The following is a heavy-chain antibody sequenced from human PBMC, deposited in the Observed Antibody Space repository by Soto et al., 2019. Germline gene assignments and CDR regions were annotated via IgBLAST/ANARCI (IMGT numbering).Heavy chain of an antibody. CDR3: ARDGGDLGYCSGGSCYSSGDAFDI. Sequence: PSETLSLTCTVSGGSISSYYWSWIRQPPGKGLEWIGYIYYSGSTNYNPSLKSRVTISVDTSKNQFSLKLSSVTAADTAVYYCARDGGDLGYCSGGSCYSSGDAFDIWGQGTMVTVSS. D-gene: IGHD2-15*01. V-gene: IGHV4-59*01. J-gene: IGHJ3*02. CDR1: GGSISSYY. CDR2: IYYSGST.